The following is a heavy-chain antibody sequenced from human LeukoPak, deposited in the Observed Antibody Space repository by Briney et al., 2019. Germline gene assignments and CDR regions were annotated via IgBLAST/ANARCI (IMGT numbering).Heavy chain of an antibody. CDR3: AKVKGWWPPTSADY. V-gene: IGHV3-23*01. D-gene: IGHD2-15*01. CDR2: ITFSGSST. CDR1: GFTFSSNA. J-gene: IGHJ4*02. Sequence: PGGSLRLSCVASGFTFSSNAMSLVRQAPGLWPYLVSSITFSGSSTDYADSVKGRFTISRDNSKNTLYLQMSSLRVEDTAVYYCAKVKGWWPPTSADYWGQGTLVTISS.